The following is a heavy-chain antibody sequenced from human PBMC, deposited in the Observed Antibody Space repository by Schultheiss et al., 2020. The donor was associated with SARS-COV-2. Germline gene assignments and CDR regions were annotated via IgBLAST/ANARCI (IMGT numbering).Heavy chain of an antibody. CDR2: INHSGST. Sequence: SQTLSLTCAVSGYSISSGYYWSWIRQPPGKGLEWIGEINHSGSTNYNPSLKSRVTISVDTSKNQFSLKLSSVTAADTAVYYCARGHGWFDPWGQGTLVTVSS. V-gene: IGHV4-38-2*01. CDR3: ARGHGWFDP. CDR1: GYSISSGYY. J-gene: IGHJ5*02.